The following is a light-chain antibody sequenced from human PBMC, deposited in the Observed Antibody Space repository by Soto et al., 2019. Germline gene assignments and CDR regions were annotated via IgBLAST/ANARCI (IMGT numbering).Light chain of an antibody. Sequence: EILLTRSQGTLPLSQPEIVAPVFNASQSVSSSYLAWYQQRPGQAPRLLIYRTSNRATGFPDRFSGSGSGTDFTLTISRLEPEDFATYYCQKYRSSPRTFGQGTKVDIK. CDR3: QKYRSSPRT. V-gene: IGKV3-20*01. CDR1: QSVSSSY. CDR2: RTS. J-gene: IGKJ1*01.